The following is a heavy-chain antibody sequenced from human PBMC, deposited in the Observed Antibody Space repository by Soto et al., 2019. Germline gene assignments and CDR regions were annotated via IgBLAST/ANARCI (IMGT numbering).Heavy chain of an antibody. D-gene: IGHD6-19*01. CDR2: IIPILGIA. V-gene: IGHV1-69*08. Sequence: QVQLVQSGAEVKKPGSSVKVSCKASGGTFSSYTISWVRQAPGQGLEWMGRIIPILGIANYAQKFQGRVTITADKSTSTAYMELSSLRSEDTAVYYCARDYEIAVAGMNYWGQGTLVTVSS. CDR3: ARDYEIAVAGMNY. J-gene: IGHJ4*02. CDR1: GGTFSSYT.